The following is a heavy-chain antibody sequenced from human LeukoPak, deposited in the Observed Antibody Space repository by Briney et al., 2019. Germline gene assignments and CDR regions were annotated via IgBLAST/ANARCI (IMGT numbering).Heavy chain of an antibody. V-gene: IGHV3-33*01. CDR3: VRDGGYYGDY. D-gene: IGHD3-3*01. CDR2: IWFDGSNK. J-gene: IGHJ4*02. CDR1: GFTFSSYG. Sequence: GRSLRLSCAASGFTFSSYGMHWVRQAPGKGLEWVAIIWFDGSNKYYADSVKGRFTISRDNSKNTLNLQMNSLRGEDTAVYYCVRDGGYYGDYWGQGTLVTVSS.